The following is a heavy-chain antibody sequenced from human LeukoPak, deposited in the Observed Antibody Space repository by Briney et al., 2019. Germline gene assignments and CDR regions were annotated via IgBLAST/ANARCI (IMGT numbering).Heavy chain of an antibody. CDR1: GFTLDDFA. CDR3: AKEGYYDILAGYHTYSYYYMDV. D-gene: IGHD3-9*01. V-gene: IGHV3-9*01. J-gene: IGHJ6*03. Sequence: PGRSLRLSCAASGFTLDDFAMHWVRQVPGKALEWVSGISWNSANIDYADSVRGRFTISRDNAKNSLYLQMNSLRAEDTALYYCAKEGYYDILAGYHTYSYYYMDVWGKGTTVTVSS. CDR2: ISWNSANI.